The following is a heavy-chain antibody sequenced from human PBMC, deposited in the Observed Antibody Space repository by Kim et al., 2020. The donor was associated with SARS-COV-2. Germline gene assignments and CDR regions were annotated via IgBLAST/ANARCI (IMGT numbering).Heavy chain of an antibody. CDR2: ISYDGSNK. D-gene: IGHD3-16*01. CDR3: AREWVGGVKVYYYYYGMDG. Sequence: GGSLRLSCAASGFTFSSYAMHWVRQAPGKGLEWVAVISYDGSNKYYADSVKGRFTISRDNSKNTLYLQMNSLRAEDTAVYYCAREWVGGVKVYYYYYGMDGWGQGTTVTVSS. V-gene: IGHV3-30*04. CDR1: GFTFSSYA. J-gene: IGHJ6*02.